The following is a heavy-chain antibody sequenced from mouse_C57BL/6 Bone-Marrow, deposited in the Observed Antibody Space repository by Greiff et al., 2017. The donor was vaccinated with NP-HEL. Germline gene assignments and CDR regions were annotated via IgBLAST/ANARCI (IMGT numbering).Heavy chain of an antibody. Sequence: SGAELVRPGTSVKVSCKASGYAFTNYLIEWVKQRPGQGLEWIGVINPGSGGTNSNEKFKGKATLTADKSSSTSYIQLSSLTSGDAAVEFCARLCFGCNYWYFDVGGTGTTVTVSS. J-gene: IGHJ1*03. CDR2: INPGSGGT. CDR3: ARLCFGCNYWYFDV. V-gene: IGHV1-54*01. CDR1: GYAFTNYL.